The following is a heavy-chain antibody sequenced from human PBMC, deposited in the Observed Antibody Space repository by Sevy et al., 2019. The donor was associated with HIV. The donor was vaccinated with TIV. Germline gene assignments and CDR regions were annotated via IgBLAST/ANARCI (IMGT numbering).Heavy chain of an antibody. CDR1: TFGFSFYD. V-gene: IGHV3-48*03. CDR3: AWGDPVFVYHMDV. J-gene: IGHJ6*03. Sequence: GGSLRLSCSASTFGFSFYDMNWVRQAPGKGLEWLSSINRSGKTTNYADSVRGRITISRDNAKNSLYLQMNSLRVEDTAVYYCAWGDPVFVYHMDVWGKGTTVTVSS. CDR2: INRSGKTT. D-gene: IGHD2-8*01.